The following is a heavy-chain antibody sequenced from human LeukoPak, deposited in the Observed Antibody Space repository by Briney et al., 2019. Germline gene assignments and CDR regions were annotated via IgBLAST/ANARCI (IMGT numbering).Heavy chain of an antibody. CDR3: AKRDASG. V-gene: IGHV3-23*01. Sequence: GGSLRLSCAASGFTFTSYAMSWVRQAPGKGLEWVSSISSGDSTYYADSVKGRFTITRNNSKNTLFLQMNSLGAEDTAVYHCAKRDASGWGQGTLVTVSS. CDR1: GFTFTSYA. J-gene: IGHJ4*02. D-gene: IGHD3-16*01. CDR2: ISSGDST.